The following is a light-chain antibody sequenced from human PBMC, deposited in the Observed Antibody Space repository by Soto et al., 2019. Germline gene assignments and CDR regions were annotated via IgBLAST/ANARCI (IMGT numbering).Light chain of an antibody. CDR1: QGIRSW. CDR2: PAS. J-gene: IGKJ4*01. Sequence: DIQMTQSPSSVSASVGDRFTITCRASQGIRSWLDWYQQKPGKAPKLLXYPASSLQSGVPSRFRGSGSGTEYTLTISSLQPDDFAPYYCQQYNSYPLTFGGGTKVDNK. V-gene: IGKV1D-16*01. CDR3: QQYNSYPLT.